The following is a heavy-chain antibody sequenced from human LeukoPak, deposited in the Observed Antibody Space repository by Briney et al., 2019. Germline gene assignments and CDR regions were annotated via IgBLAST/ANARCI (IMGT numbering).Heavy chain of an antibody. J-gene: IGHJ4*02. Sequence: GASVKVSCKASGYTFTTYGISWVRQAPGQGLEWMGWIDAYNGNTKYARKLQGRVSMTTDTSTSTAYMELRSLRSDDTAVYYCARDYGSGSYRFDYWGQGTLVTVSS. D-gene: IGHD3-10*01. CDR2: IDAYNGNT. CDR3: ARDYGSGSYRFDY. CDR1: GYTFTTYG. V-gene: IGHV1-18*01.